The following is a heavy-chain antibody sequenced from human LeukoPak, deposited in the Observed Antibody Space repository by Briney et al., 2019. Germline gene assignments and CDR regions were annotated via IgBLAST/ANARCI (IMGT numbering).Heavy chain of an antibody. J-gene: IGHJ5*02. Sequence: ASVKVSCKASGYTFTSYGISWVRQAPGQGLEWMGWISAYNGNTNYAQKLQGRVTMTTDTSTSTAYMELRSLRSDDAAVYYCARVLLRDIVVVPAAPIGGWFDPWGQGTLVTVSS. V-gene: IGHV1-18*01. CDR1: GYTFTSYG. CDR3: ARVLLRDIVVVPAAPIGGWFDP. CDR2: ISAYNGNT. D-gene: IGHD2-2*01.